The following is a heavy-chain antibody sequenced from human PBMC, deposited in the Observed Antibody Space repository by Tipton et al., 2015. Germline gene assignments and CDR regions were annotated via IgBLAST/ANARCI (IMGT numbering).Heavy chain of an antibody. J-gene: IGHJ4*02. CDR1: AYSISSDYY. V-gene: IGHV4-38-2*01. Sequence: LRLSCAVSAYSISSDYYWGWIRQPPGKGLEWIGSLYFSGSTYYNPSLKSRVTISIDRFKNQFSLKLSSVTAADTAVYYCASPSLPHDRGDYYFQSWGQGSLVTVSS. CDR3: ASPSLPHDRGDYYFQS. CDR2: LYFSGST. D-gene: IGHD2-21*02.